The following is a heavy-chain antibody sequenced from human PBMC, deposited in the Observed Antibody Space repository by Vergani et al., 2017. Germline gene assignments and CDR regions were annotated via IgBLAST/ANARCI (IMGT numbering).Heavy chain of an antibody. D-gene: IGHD3-3*01. V-gene: IGHV4-39*01. J-gene: IGHJ4*02. CDR1: GGSIISSSYY. CDR3: ARRHDDFWSGKGYFDY. Sequence: QLQLQESGPGLVKPSETLSLTCTVSGGSIISSSYYWGWIRQPPGKGLEWIGSIYYSGSTYYNPSLKSRVTIFVATSKNQFSLKLSSVTAADTAVYYCARRHDDFWSGKGYFDYWGQGTLVTVSS. CDR2: IYYSGST.